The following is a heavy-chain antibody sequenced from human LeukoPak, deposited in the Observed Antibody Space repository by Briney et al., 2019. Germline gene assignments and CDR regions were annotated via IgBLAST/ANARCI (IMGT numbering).Heavy chain of an antibody. CDR2: IYSGGST. Sequence: QPGGSLRLSCAASGFTVSSNYMSWVRQAPGKGLEWVSVIYSGGSTYYADSVKGRFTISRDNSKNTLYLQMNSLRAEDTAVYYCARVYGSGSYSVFDYWGQGTLVTVSS. CDR1: GFTVSSNY. D-gene: IGHD3-10*01. V-gene: IGHV3-53*01. J-gene: IGHJ4*02. CDR3: ARVYGSGSYSVFDY.